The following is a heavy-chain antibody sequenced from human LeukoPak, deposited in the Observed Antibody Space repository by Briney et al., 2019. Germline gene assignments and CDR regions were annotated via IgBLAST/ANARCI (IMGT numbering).Heavy chain of an antibody. J-gene: IGHJ6*04. CDR2: IYTSGST. D-gene: IGHD3-10*01. CDR1: GGSINSYY. Sequence: SETLSLTCTVSGGSINSYYWSWIRQPAGKGLEWIGRIYTSGSTNYNPSLKSRVTMSVDTSKNQFSLKLSSVTAADTAVYYCARWGVHYYYYGMDVWGKGTTVTVSS. CDR3: ARWGVHYYYYGMDV. V-gene: IGHV4-4*07.